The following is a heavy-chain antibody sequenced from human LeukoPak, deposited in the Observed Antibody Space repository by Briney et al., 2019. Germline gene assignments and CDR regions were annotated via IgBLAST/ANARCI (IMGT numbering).Heavy chain of an antibody. J-gene: IGHJ3*02. CDR3: ARDKFPEWDYYDSSGYHDAFDI. CDR1: GGSISSYY. D-gene: IGHD3-22*01. Sequence: SETLSLTCTVSGGSISSYYWSWIRQPAGKGLEWIGRIYTSGSTNYNPSLKSRVTMSVDTSKNQFSLKLSSVTAADTAVYYCARDKFPEWDYYDSSGYHDAFDIWGQGTMVTVSP. V-gene: IGHV4-4*07. CDR2: IYTSGST.